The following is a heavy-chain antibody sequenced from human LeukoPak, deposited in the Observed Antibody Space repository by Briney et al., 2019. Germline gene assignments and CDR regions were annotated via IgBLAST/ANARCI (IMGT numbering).Heavy chain of an antibody. D-gene: IGHD5-12*01. CDR1: GGSISSYY. J-gene: IGHJ6*02. Sequence: SETLSLTCTVSGGSISSYYWSWIRQPPGRGLEWIGYIYDSGSTNYNPSLKSRVTISVDTSKNQFSLKLSSVTAADTAVYYCARGGSGYDSFYYYGMDVWGQGTTVTVSS. CDR3: ARGGSGYDSFYYYGMDV. V-gene: IGHV4-59*01. CDR2: IYDSGST.